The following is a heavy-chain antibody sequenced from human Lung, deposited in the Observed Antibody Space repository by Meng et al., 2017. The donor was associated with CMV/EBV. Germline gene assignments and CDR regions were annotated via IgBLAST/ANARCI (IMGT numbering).Heavy chain of an antibody. Sequence: SCQASGYSFSGFYLNWARQAPGHGLEWLGRVNPISDDTHLAQKFEGRITVTRGATINTAFMELTRLRPDDTAVYYCAKSSDNGWSSWGPGTLVIVSS. V-gene: IGHV1-2*06. D-gene: IGHD6-19*01. J-gene: IGHJ4*01. CDR2: VNPISDDT. CDR1: GYSFSGFY. CDR3: AKSSDNGWSS.